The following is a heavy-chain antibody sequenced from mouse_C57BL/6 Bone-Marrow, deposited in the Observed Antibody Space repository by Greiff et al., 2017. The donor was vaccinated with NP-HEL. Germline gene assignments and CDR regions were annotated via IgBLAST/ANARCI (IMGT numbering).Heavy chain of an antibody. Sequence: QVHVKQPGTELVKPGASVKLSCKASGYTFTSYWMHWVKQRPGQGLEWIGNINPSNGGTNYNEKFKSKATLTVDKSSSTAYMQLSSLTSEDSAVYYCARWSRDYDDFDYWGQGTTLTVSS. CDR2: INPSNGGT. J-gene: IGHJ2*01. D-gene: IGHD2-4*01. CDR1: GYTFTSYW. V-gene: IGHV1-53*01. CDR3: ARWSRDYDDFDY.